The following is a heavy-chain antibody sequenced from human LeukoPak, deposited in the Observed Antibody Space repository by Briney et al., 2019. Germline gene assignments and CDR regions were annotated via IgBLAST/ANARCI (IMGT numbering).Heavy chain of an antibody. CDR3: ARCGTIGTGGDY. Sequence: GASLKIPSKGSEYIFTTYWIDCVRQMPGKRLKWLGSIYPGDSDTRYSPSFQGQVTISADKSISTAYLQWSSLKASDSAMYYCARCGTIGTGGDYWGQGTLVTVSS. CDR1: EYIFTTYW. V-gene: IGHV5-51*01. CDR2: IYPGDSDT. J-gene: IGHJ4*02. D-gene: IGHD1-1*01.